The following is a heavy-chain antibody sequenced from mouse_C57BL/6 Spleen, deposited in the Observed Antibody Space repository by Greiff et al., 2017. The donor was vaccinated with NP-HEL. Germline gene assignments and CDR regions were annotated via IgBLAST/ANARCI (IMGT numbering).Heavy chain of an antibody. CDR3: ARSDWEGLYYYAMDY. CDR1: GYAFSSSW. V-gene: IGHV1-82*01. Sequence: VQLQESGPELVKPGASVKISCKASGYAFSSSWMNWVKQRPGKGLEWIGRIYPGDGDTNYNGKFKGKATLTADKSSSTAYMQLSSLTSEDSAVYFCARSDWEGLYYYAMDYWGQGTSVTVAS. CDR2: IYPGDGDT. D-gene: IGHD4-1*01. J-gene: IGHJ4*01.